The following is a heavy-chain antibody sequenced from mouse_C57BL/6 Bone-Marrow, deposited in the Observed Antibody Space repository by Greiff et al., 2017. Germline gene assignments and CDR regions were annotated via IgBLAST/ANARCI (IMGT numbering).Heavy chain of an antibody. CDR2: IDPEDGET. Sequence: EVQLQQSGAELVKPGASVKLSCPASGFNIKDYYIHWVKQRTEQGLEWIGRIDPEDGETKYAPKFQDKATITADTSSTTAYLQLSSLTSEDTAVYYCTRSLIYYGTNYWGQGTTLTVSS. V-gene: IGHV14-2*01. CDR3: TRSLIYYGTNY. CDR1: GFNIKDYY. D-gene: IGHD1-1*01. J-gene: IGHJ2*01.